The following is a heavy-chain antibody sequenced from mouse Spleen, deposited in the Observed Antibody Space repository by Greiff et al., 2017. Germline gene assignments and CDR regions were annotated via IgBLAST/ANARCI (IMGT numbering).Heavy chain of an antibody. CDR3: ATQTARATAMDY. CDR1: GFSLTNYA. D-gene: IGHD3-2*01. CDR2: IWSDGST. V-gene: IGHV2-4-1*01. Sequence: VKLVESGPGLVAPSQSLSITCTVSGFSLTNYAVHWVRQSPGKGLEWLGVIWSDGSTDYNAAFISRLSISKDNSKSQVFFKMNSLQADDTAIYYCATQTARATAMDYWGQGTSVTVSS. J-gene: IGHJ4*01.